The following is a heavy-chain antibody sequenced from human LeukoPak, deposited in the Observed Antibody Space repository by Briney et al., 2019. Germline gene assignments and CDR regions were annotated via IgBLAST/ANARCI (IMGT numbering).Heavy chain of an antibody. D-gene: IGHD3-16*01. J-gene: IGHJ4*02. V-gene: IGHV3-53*01. CDR1: GFTVSSNS. CDR3: ARRAGAYTHPYDY. Sequence: GGSLRLSCTVSGFTVSSNSMSWVRQAPGKGLEWVSFIYSAGSIYYSDSVKGRFTISIDNSKNTLYLQMNSLRAEDTAVYYCARRAGAYTHPYDYWGQGTLVTVSS. CDR2: IYSAGSI.